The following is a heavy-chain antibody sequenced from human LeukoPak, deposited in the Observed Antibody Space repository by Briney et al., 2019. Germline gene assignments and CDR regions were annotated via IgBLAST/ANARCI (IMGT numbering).Heavy chain of an antibody. CDR2: IIPIFGTP. CDR3: ARDTNMILLDY. V-gene: IGHV1-69*06. J-gene: IGHJ4*02. CDR1: GDTFNNNA. D-gene: IGHD3-22*01. Sequence: ASVKVSCKASGDTFNNNAINWVRQAPGQGLEWMGSIIPIFGTPNYAQKFEGRLTITADRSTTTAYMELSSLRAEDTAVYYCARDTNMILLDYWGQGTLITVSS.